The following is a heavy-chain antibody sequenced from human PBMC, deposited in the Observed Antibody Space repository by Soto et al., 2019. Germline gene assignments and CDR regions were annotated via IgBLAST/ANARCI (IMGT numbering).Heavy chain of an antibody. V-gene: IGHV3-48*01. CDR3: ARVITSSGWYEDY. CDR2: IGVSSSSI. D-gene: IGHD6-19*01. Sequence: GGPLRLSCAASGFTFSSYSMNWVSQAPGKGLEWVSYIGVSSSSIYYADSAKGRFTISRDNAKNSLYLQMNSLRAEDTAVYYCARVITSSGWYEDYWGQGTLVTVSS. CDR1: GFTFSSYS. J-gene: IGHJ4*02.